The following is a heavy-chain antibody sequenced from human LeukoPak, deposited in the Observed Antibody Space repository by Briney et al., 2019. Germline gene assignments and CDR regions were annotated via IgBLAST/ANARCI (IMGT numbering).Heavy chain of an antibody. CDR2: IYSGGST. CDR3: AGSSGWHGGDY. J-gene: IGHJ4*02. V-gene: IGHV3-66*01. CDR1: GFTVSSTY. D-gene: IGHD6-19*01. Sequence: PGGSLRLSCAASGFTVSSTYMSWVRQAPGKGLEWVSVIYSGGSTYYADSVKGRFTISRDNSKNTVYLQMNSLRAEDTAVYYCAGSSGWHGGDYWGQGTLVTVSS.